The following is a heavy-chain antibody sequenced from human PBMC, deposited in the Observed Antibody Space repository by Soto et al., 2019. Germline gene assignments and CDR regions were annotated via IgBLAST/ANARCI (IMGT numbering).Heavy chain of an antibody. CDR1: GFTFSTYG. D-gene: IGHD3-3*01. CDR3: AKDQSGYDHYAMDV. Sequence: QVQLVESGGGVVQPGRSLRLSCAASGFTFSTYGMHWVRQAPGKGLEWVAVISYDGTNRNHADSVKGRFTSSRDNSKNTLHLQMSSLRAEDTAVYYCAKDQSGYDHYAMDVWGQGTAVTVSS. V-gene: IGHV3-30*18. J-gene: IGHJ6*02. CDR2: ISYDGTNR.